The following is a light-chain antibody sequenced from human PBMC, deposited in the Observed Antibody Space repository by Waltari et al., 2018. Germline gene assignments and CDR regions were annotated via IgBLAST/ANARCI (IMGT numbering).Light chain of an antibody. CDR3: SSYAGSNNQGV. V-gene: IGLV2-8*01. CDR2: EVS. J-gene: IGLJ2*01. Sequence: QSALTQPPSASGSPGQSVTISCTGTSSDVGGYNYVSWYQQHPGKAPKLMIYEVSKRPSWVPYRFSGSKSGNTASLTVSGLQAEDEADYYCSSYAGSNNQGVFGGGTKLTVL. CDR1: SSDVGGYNY.